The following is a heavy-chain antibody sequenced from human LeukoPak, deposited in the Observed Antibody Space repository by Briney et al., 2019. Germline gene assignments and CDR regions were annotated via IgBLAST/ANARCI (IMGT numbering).Heavy chain of an antibody. J-gene: IGHJ4*02. CDR1: GYTFTGYY. Sequence: GASAKVSCKASGYTFTGYYMHWVRQTPGQGREWMGWIKPNSGGTNYAQKFQGRVTMTSDTSIRTAYMELSILRSDDTAVYYCARDISSGWFLNYFDYWGQGTLVTVSS. D-gene: IGHD6-19*01. CDR2: IKPNSGGT. CDR3: ARDISSGWFLNYFDY. V-gene: IGHV1-2*02.